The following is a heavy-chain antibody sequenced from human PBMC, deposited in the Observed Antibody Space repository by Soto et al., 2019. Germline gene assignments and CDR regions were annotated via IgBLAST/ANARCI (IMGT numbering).Heavy chain of an antibody. CDR2: IIPIFGTA. CDR3: ARGGEDIVLVPADQARLPWFDP. Sequence: GVSVKVSCKASGGTFSSYAISWVRQAPGQGLEWMGGIIPIFGTANYAQKFQGRVTITADESTSTAYMELSSLRSEDTAVYYCARGGEDIVLVPADQARLPWFDPWGQGTLVTVSS. CDR1: GGTFSSYA. V-gene: IGHV1-69*13. D-gene: IGHD2-2*01. J-gene: IGHJ5*02.